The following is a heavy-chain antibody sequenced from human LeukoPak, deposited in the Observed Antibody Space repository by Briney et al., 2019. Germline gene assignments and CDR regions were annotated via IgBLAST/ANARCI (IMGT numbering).Heavy chain of an antibody. CDR2: IYPGDSDT. CDR3: ARVYYDFWSGYYYFDY. D-gene: IGHD3-3*01. CDR1: GYSFTSYR. J-gene: IGHJ4*02. Sequence: GESLKISCKGSGYSFTSYRIGWVRQMPGKGLEWMGIIYPGDSDTRYSPSFQGQVTISADKSISTAYLQRSSLKASDTAMYYCARVYYDFWSGYYYFDYWGQGTLVTVSS. V-gene: IGHV5-51*01.